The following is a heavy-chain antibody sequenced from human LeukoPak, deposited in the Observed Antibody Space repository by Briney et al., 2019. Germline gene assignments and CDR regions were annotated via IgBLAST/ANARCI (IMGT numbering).Heavy chain of an antibody. CDR3: AKGVRITMIRGAFDI. CDR2: ISSSSSYI. V-gene: IGHV3-21*04. CDR1: GFTVSSYY. D-gene: IGHD3-10*01. Sequence: GGSLRLSCAASGFTVSSYYMNWVRQAPGKELEWVSSISSSSSYIYYADSVKGRFTISRDNAKNSLYLQMNSLRAEDTALYYCAKGVRITMIRGAFDIWGQGTMVTVSS. J-gene: IGHJ3*02.